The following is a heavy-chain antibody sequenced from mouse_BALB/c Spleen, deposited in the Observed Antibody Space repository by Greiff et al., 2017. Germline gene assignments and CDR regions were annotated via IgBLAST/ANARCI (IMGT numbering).Heavy chain of an antibody. V-gene: IGHV5-9*03. CDR3: ARGITYWYFDV. CDR1: GFTFSSYT. Sequence: EVQGVESGGGLVKPGGSLKLSCAASGFTFSSYTMSWVRQTPEKRLEWVATISSGGGNTYYPDSVKGRFTISRDNAKNNLYLQMSSLRSEDTALYYCARGITYWYFDVWGAGTTVTVSS. J-gene: IGHJ1*01. D-gene: IGHD2-4*01. CDR2: ISSGGGNT.